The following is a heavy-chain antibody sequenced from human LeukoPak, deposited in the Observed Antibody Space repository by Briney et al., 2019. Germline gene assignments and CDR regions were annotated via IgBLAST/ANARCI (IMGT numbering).Heavy chain of an antibody. CDR1: GFTFSSYW. J-gene: IGHJ6*01. CDR3: ARGRVVVVRAGMSHLDGMDV. D-gene: IGHD2-2*01. Sequence: TGGSLRLSCAASGFTFSSYWMRWVRQAPGKGLVWVPRINSDGSSTSYADSVKGRFTISKDNAQNTLYLQLNSLRAEDTAVYYCARGRVVVVRAGMSHLDGMDVWGQGTTVTVSS. V-gene: IGHV3-74*01. CDR2: INSDGSST.